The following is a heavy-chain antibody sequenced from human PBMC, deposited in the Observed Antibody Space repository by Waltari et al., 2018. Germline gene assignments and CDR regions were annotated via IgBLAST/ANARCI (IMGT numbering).Heavy chain of an antibody. V-gene: IGHV3-30*04. Sequence: VQLVESGGGLVQPGRSLRLSCAASGFTFDDYAMHWVRQCPGKGLEWIGEVYFDGYSSYSPSLRSRVTISLDTSKNQFSLQMTSVTAADTAVYFCARGNYHDSPRLDWWGHGNLVTVTS. CDR1: GFTFDDYA. D-gene: IGHD3-10*01. CDR2: VYFDGYSS. J-gene: IGHJ5*01. CDR3: ARGNYHDSPRLDW.